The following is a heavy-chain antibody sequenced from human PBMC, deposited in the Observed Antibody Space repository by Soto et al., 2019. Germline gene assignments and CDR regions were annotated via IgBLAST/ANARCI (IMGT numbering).Heavy chain of an antibody. CDR3: AKNLTGTYPDYFRS. J-gene: IGHJ4*02. D-gene: IGHD7-27*01. Sequence: EVQLSESGGGLVQSGGSLRLACTASGFTFSSFAMSWVRQAPGKGLEWVSGIRTSAAGTCYADSVKGRFTIPRDDSKNTPYPQMNSLKTDDTPVYLCAKNLTGTYPDYFRSSRQGTLVTVSS. CDR1: GFTFSSFA. CDR2: IRTSAAGT. V-gene: IGHV3-23*01.